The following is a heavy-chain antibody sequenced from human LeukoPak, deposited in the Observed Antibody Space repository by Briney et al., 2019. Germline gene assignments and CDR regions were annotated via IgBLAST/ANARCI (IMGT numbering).Heavy chain of an antibody. CDR3: ARSGVDRRGNCFDP. CDR2: ISSSSSYI. V-gene: IGHV3-21*01. Sequence: GGSLRLSCAASGFTFSSYSMNWVRQAPGKGLEWVSSISSSSSYIYYADSVKGRFTISRDNAKNSLYLQMNSLRAEDTAVYYCARSGVDRRGNCFDPWGQETLVTVSS. J-gene: IGHJ5*02. CDR1: GFTFSSYS. D-gene: IGHD3-3*01.